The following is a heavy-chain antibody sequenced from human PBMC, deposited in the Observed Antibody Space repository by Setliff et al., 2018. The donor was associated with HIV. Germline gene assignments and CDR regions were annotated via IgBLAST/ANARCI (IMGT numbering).Heavy chain of an antibody. CDR2: IYYNVNN. D-gene: IGHD3-22*01. V-gene: IGHV4-59*11. Sequence: SETLSLTCAVSGVSISSQYWSWIRQPPGKGLEWIGFIYYNVNNNYNPSLKSRVTISVDTSENQVSLRLSSVTAADTAVYFCAREPSLPYYDSSDYYHVPQYYFDYWGQGTPVTVSS. CDR1: GVSISSQY. CDR3: AREPSLPYYDSSDYYHVPQYYFDY. J-gene: IGHJ4*02.